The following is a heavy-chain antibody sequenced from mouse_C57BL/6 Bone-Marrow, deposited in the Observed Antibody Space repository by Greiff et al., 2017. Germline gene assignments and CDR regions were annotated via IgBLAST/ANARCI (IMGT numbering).Heavy chain of an antibody. J-gene: IGHJ2*01. Sequence: VQLQQPGTELVKPGASVKLSCKASGYTFTSYWMHWVKQRPGQGLEWIGMIHPNSGSTNYNEKFKSKATLTVDKSSSTAYMQLSSLTSEDSAVYYCARWWDYDEDYWGQGTTLTVSS. CDR2: IHPNSGST. CDR1: GYTFTSYW. CDR3: ARWWDYDEDY. V-gene: IGHV1-64*01. D-gene: IGHD2-4*01.